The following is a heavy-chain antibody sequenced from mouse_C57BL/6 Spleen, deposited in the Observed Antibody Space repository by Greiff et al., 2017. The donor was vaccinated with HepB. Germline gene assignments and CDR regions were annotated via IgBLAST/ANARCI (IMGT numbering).Heavy chain of an antibody. CDR2: ISSGSSTI. J-gene: IGHJ1*03. D-gene: IGHD1-1*01. CDR1: GFTFSDYG. V-gene: IGHV5-17*01. Sequence: EVQLQESGGGLVKPGGSLKLSCAASGFTFSDYGMHWVRQAPEKGLEWVAYISSGSSTIYYADTVKGRFTISRDNAKNTLFLQMTSLRSEDTAMYYCASITTVVDGYFDVWGTGTTVTVSS. CDR3: ASITTVVDGYFDV.